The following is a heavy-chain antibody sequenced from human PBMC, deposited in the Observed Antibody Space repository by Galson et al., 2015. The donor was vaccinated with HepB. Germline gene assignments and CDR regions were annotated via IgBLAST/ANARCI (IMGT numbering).Heavy chain of an antibody. J-gene: IGHJ4*02. Sequence: SLRLSCAASGFTFSSYAMHWVRQAPGKGLEWVAVISYDGSNKYYADSVKGRFTISRDNSKNTLYLQMNSLRAEDTAVYYCAKDPPDVLLWFGESQFRGYWGQGTLVTVSS. V-gene: IGHV3-30*04. D-gene: IGHD3-10*01. CDR3: AKDPPDVLLWFGESQFRGY. CDR2: ISYDGSNK. CDR1: GFTFSSYA.